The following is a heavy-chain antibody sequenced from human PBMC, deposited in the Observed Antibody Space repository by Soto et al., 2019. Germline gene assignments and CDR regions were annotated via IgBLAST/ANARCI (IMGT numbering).Heavy chain of an antibody. CDR2: ISYDGSNK. D-gene: IGHD1-26*01. CDR3: AKGSYTGMYSDFDY. J-gene: IGHJ4*01. V-gene: IGHV3-30*18. CDR1: GFTFSIYD. Sequence: QVQLVQSGGGVVPPGRSLSLSCTASGFTFSIYDMHWVRQAPGKGLEWVALISYDGSNKSYRDSVKGRFTISRDNSRNTLYLQMNSLRAEDTAVYYCAKGSYTGMYSDFDYWGQGTLVTVSS.